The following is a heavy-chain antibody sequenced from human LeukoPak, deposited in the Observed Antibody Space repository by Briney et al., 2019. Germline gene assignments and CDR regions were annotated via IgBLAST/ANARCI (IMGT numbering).Heavy chain of an antibody. CDR1: GYTFTSYG. CDR2: MNPNSGNT. CDR3: ARGHHSGYDYVEY. D-gene: IGHD5-12*01. J-gene: IGHJ4*02. V-gene: IGHV1-8*02. Sequence: GASVKVSCKASGYTFTSYGISWVRQAPGQGLEWMGWMNPNSGNTGYAQKFQGRVTMTRNTSISTAYMELSSLRSEDTAVYYCARGHHSGYDYVEYWGQGTLVTVSS.